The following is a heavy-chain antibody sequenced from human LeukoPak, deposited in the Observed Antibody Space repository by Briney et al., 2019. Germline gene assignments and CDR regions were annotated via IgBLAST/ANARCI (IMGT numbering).Heavy chain of an antibody. V-gene: IGHV2-5*01. J-gene: IGHJ5*02. D-gene: IGHD2-2*01. Sequence: TLSLTCTVSGGSITTYYWTWIRQPPGKALEWLAVIYWNDDKRYRPSLKSRLTITKDTYKNQVVLTMTNMDPVDTATYYCAHNTRYCSSNACPNWFDPWGQGTLVTVSS. CDR2: IYWNDDK. CDR1: GGSITTYYWT. CDR3: AHNTRYCSSNACPNWFDP.